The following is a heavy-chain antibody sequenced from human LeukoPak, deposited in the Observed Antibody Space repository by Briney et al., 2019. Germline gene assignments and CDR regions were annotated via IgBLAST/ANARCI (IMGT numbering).Heavy chain of an antibody. D-gene: IGHD5-24*01. CDR2: IIPIFGTA. CDR3: ARDNSVRDGAWWFNP. CDR1: GGTFSNYT. J-gene: IGHJ5*02. V-gene: IGHV1-69*05. Sequence: TSVKVSCKASGGTFSNYTINWVRQAPGQGLEWMGGIIPIFGTAYYAQKFQGRVTLTRDMSTSTDYLELSSLRSEDTAVYYCARDNSVRDGAWWFNPWGQGTLVTVSS.